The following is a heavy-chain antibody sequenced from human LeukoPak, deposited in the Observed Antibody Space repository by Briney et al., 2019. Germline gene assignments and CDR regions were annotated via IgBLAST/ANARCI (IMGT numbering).Heavy chain of an antibody. CDR2: INPNSGGT. CDR3: ARGDCSSTSCYRNWFDP. D-gene: IGHD2-2*01. Sequence: ASVKVSCKASGYTFTGYYMHWVRQAPGQGLEWMGWINPNSGGTNYAQKFQGRVTMTRDTSISTAYMELSRLRSDDTAVYYCARGDCSSTSCYRNWFDPWGQGTLVTVSS. J-gene: IGHJ5*02. V-gene: IGHV1-2*02. CDR1: GYTFTGYY.